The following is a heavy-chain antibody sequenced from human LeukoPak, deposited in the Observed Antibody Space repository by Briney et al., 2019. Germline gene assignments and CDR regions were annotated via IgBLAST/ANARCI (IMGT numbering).Heavy chain of an antibody. D-gene: IGHD2-21*02. CDR3: ANTLHTYCDGDCLGY. Sequence: PGGSLRLSCAASGFTFSRYWMHWVRQAPGKGLVWVSRINSDGSSTSYADSVKGRFTISRDNARNTPYLQMNSLTAEDTAVYYCANTLHTYCDGDCLGYWGQGTLVTVSS. CDR1: GFTFSRYW. V-gene: IGHV3-74*01. J-gene: IGHJ4*02. CDR2: INSDGSST.